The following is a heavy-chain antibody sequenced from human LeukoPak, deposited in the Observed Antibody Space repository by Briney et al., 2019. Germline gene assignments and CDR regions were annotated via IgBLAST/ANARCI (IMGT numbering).Heavy chain of an antibody. V-gene: IGHV3-30*04. CDR2: ISYDGSNK. CDR3: ARDREQLGVFDY. D-gene: IGHD6-6*01. Sequence: GRSLRLSCAASGFTFSSYAMHWVRQAPGKGLEWVAVISYDGSNKYYADSVKGRFTISRDNSKNTLYLQMNSLRAEGTAVYYCARDREQLGVFDYWGQGTLVTVSS. CDR1: GFTFSSYA. J-gene: IGHJ4*02.